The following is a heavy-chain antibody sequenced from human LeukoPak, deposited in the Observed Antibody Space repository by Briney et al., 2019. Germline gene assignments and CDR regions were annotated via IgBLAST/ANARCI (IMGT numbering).Heavy chain of an antibody. J-gene: IGHJ4*02. V-gene: IGHV3-30*02. CDR1: GFTFSNYG. CDR3: ASGTPLHYYDSSGSYYFDY. Sequence: PGGSLRLSCGASGFTFSNYGMHWVRQAPSKGLEWVGFIRHHGGNVYYADSVKGRFTISRENSKNTLYLQMNSLRAEDTAVYYCASGTPLHYYDSSGSYYFDYWGQGTLVTVSS. CDR2: IRHHGGNV. D-gene: IGHD3-22*01.